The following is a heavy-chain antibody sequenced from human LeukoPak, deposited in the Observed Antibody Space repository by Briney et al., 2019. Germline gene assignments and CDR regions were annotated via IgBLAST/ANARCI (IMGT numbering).Heavy chain of an antibody. V-gene: IGHV1-58*01. J-gene: IGHJ5*02. CDR1: GFTFTSSA. D-gene: IGHD6-13*01. Sequence: SVKVSCKASGFTFTSSAVQWVRQARGQRLEWIGWIVVGSGNTNYAQKFQERVTITRDMSTSTAYMELSSLRSEDTAVYYCAADSSSIAAAGTVSDWFDPWGQGTLVTVSS. CDR2: IVVGSGNT. CDR3: AADSSSIAAAGTVSDWFDP.